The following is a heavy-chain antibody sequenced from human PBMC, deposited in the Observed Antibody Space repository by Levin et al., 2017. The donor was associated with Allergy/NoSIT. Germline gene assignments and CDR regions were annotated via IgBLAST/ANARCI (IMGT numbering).Heavy chain of an antibody. V-gene: IGHV5-51*01. J-gene: IGHJ4*02. CDR2: IYPGDSDT. Sequence: GESLKISCKGSGYSFTGFWIVWVRQLPGKGLEWMGIIYPGDSDTRYSPSFQGQVTISVDKSISTAYLHWSSLKASDTAMYYCAVRSLRGTYTFDDWGQGTLVTVSS. CDR3: AVRSLRGTYTFDD. D-gene: IGHD1-26*01. CDR1: GYSFTGFW.